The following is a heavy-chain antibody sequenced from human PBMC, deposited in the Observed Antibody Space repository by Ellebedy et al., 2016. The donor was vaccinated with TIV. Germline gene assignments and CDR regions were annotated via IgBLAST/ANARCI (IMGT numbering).Heavy chain of an antibody. CDR2: ISSTGYYI. Sequence: PGGSLRLSCAASGFTFSRYAMSWVRQAPWKGLEWISSISSTGYYIYYADSVKGRFTISRDNAKISLYLQMNSLTAEDTAVYYCASGAYDIWGQGTMVSVSS. CDR1: GFTFSRYA. CDR3: ASGAYDI. J-gene: IGHJ3*02. V-gene: IGHV3-21*01.